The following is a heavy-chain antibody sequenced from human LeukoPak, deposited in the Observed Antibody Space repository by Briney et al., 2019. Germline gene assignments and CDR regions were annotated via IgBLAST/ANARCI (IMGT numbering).Heavy chain of an antibody. CDR3: ARVWYSSSSSPFDY. Sequence: GGSLRLSCAASGFTFSSYSMNWVRQAPGKGLEWVSSISSSSSYIYYADSVKGRFTISRDNAKSSLYLQMNSLRAEDTAVYYCARVWYSSSSSPFDYWGQGTLVTVSS. D-gene: IGHD6-6*01. CDR1: GFTFSSYS. V-gene: IGHV3-21*01. J-gene: IGHJ4*02. CDR2: ISSSSSYI.